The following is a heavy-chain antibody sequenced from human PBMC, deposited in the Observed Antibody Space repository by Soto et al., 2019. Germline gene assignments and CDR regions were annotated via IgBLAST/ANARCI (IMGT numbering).Heavy chain of an antibody. D-gene: IGHD1-1*01. CDR1: GGSISSYY. Sequence: SETLSLTCNVSGGSISSYYWSWIRQPPGKGLEWIGYTYYSGSTNYNPSLKSRVTISVDTSKNQFSLKLSSVTAADTAVYYCARGDWYDDQAKYYYYYVDVWGKGTTVTVSS. V-gene: IGHV4-59*01. CDR3: ARGDWYDDQAKYYYYYVDV. J-gene: IGHJ6*03. CDR2: TYYSGST.